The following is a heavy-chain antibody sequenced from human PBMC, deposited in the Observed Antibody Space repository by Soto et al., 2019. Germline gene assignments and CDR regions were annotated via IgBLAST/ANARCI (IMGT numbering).Heavy chain of an antibody. CDR1: GGTFSSYA. V-gene: IGHV1-69*13. Sequence: GASVKVSCKASGGTFSSYAISWVRQAPGQGLEWMGGIIPIFGTANYAQKFQGRVTITADESTSTAYMELSSLRSEDTAVYYCARGLKRRAVPAYYYYGMDVWGQGTTVTVPS. D-gene: IGHD6-19*01. CDR2: IIPIFGTA. J-gene: IGHJ6*02. CDR3: ARGLKRRAVPAYYYYGMDV.